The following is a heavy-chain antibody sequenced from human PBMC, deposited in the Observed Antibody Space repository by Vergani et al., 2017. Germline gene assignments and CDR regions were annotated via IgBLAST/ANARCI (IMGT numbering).Heavy chain of an antibody. Sequence: QVQLVQSGAEVKKPGSSVKVSCKASGGTFSSYTISWVRQAPGQGLEWMGRIIPILGIANYAQKFQGRGSINAYKSTSTAYMELSSLRSEDTAVYYCAREHYYDIFNYIDYWGQGTPVTVSS. CDR3: AREHYYDIFNYIDY. CDR2: IIPILGIA. V-gene: IGHV1-69*08. CDR1: GGTFSSYT. D-gene: IGHD3-22*01. J-gene: IGHJ4*02.